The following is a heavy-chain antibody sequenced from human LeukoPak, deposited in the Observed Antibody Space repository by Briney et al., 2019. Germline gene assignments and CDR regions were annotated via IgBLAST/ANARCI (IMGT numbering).Heavy chain of an antibody. V-gene: IGHV7-4-1*02. D-gene: IGHD3-10*01. Sequence: ASVKVSCKASGYTFTSYAMNWVRQAPGQGLEWMGWINTNTGNPTYAQGFTERFVFSLDTSVSTAYLQISSLKAEDTAVYYCARGPELLWFGEYYFDYWGQGTLVTVSS. CDR1: GYTFTSYA. CDR2: INTNTGNP. CDR3: ARGPELLWFGEYYFDY. J-gene: IGHJ4*02.